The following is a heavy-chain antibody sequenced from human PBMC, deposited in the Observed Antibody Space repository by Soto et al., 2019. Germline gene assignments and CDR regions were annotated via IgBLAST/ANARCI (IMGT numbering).Heavy chain of an antibody. J-gene: IGHJ4*02. CDR2: IWFDGSNK. Sequence: QVHLVESGGGVAQPGRSLRLSCAASGSIFTGYGMHWVRQAPGKGLEWVAVIWFDGSNKYYADSVKGRFTISRDNSKNMLYLQMNRLRLEDTAVYYCARDGFGGTTFLGYLDYWGQGTLVTVSS. CDR3: ARDGFGGTTFLGYLDY. V-gene: IGHV3-33*01. D-gene: IGHD1-1*01. CDR1: GSIFTGYG.